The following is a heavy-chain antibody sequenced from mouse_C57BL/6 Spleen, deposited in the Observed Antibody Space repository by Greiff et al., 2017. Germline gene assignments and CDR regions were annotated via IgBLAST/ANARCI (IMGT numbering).Heavy chain of an antibody. Sequence: QVQLQQSGPELVKPGASVKISCKASGYAFSSSWMNWVKQRPGKGLEWIGRIYPGDGDTNYNGKFKGKATLTADKSSSTAYMQLSSLTSEDSAVDFCAIDSSGYVDYWGQGTTLTVSS. CDR3: AIDSSGYVDY. J-gene: IGHJ2*01. V-gene: IGHV1-82*01. CDR1: GYAFSSSW. CDR2: IYPGDGDT. D-gene: IGHD3-2*02.